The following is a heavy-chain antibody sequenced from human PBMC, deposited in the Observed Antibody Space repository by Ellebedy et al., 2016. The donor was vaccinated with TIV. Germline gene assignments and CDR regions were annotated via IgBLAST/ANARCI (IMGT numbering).Heavy chain of an antibody. Sequence: GESLKISXAASGFTFSSYAMSWVRQAPGKGLEWVSAISGSGGSTYYADSLKGRFTISRDNSKNTLYLQMNSLRAEDTAVYYCAKEKPHFDYWGQGTLVTVSS. CDR3: AKEKPHFDY. J-gene: IGHJ4*02. CDR1: GFTFSSYA. CDR2: ISGSGGST. V-gene: IGHV3-23*01.